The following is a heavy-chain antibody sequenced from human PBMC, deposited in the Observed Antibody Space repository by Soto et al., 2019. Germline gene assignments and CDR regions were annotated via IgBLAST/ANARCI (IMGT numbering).Heavy chain of an antibody. CDR3: ARVYSGSYSDY. V-gene: IGHV4-4*02. Sequence: QVQLQESGPGLVKPSGTLSLTCAVSGGSIRSNNWWSWVRQPPGKGLEWIGEIFQSGSTNYNPSLKTRATLSVDKPKNQFSLKLSSVTAADTAVYYCARVYSGSYSDYWGQGTLVTVSS. CDR1: GGSIRSNNW. D-gene: IGHD1-26*01. J-gene: IGHJ4*02. CDR2: IFQSGST.